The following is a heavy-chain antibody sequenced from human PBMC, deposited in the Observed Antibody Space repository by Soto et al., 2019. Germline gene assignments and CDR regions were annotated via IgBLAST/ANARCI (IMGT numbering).Heavy chain of an antibody. J-gene: IGHJ6*02. V-gene: IGHV1-69*12. CDR1: GGTFSSYA. CDR2: IIPIFDTA. CDR3: ARHDCISSSCYYYYYYGMDV. D-gene: IGHD2-15*01. Sequence: QVQLVQARAEVKKPGSSVKVSCKASGGTFSSYAISWVRQAPGQGLEWMGGIIPIFDTANYAQKFQGRVTITADESTSTAYMELSSLRSEDTAVYYCARHDCISSSCYYYYYYGMDVWGQGTTVTVSS.